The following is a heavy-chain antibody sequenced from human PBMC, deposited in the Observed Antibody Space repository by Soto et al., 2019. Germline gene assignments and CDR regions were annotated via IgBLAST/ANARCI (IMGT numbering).Heavy chain of an antibody. CDR1: GSSVSSGSYY. CDR2: IYYSGST. V-gene: IGHV4-61*01. J-gene: IGHJ6*03. CDR3: ARERWLSVREFGVVLGMTA. D-gene: IGHD3-3*01. Sequence: SATLSPSCTVSGSSVSSGSYYWRWIRQPPGKGLEWIGYIYYSGSTNYNPSLKSRVTISVDTSKNQFSLKLSSVTAADTAVYYWARERWLSVREFGVVLGMTAGGKGTWVT.